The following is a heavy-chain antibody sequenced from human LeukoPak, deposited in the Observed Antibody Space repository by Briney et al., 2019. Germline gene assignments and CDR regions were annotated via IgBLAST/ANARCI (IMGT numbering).Heavy chain of an antibody. CDR3: ARQNFGSPRWFDP. V-gene: IGHV3-30*02. D-gene: IGHD3-3*01. Sequence: PGGSLRLSCAASGFTFSNYGMHWVRQAPGKGLEWVAFIRYDGSDKYYADSVKGRFAISRDNSKNTLYLQMNSLRAEDTAVYFCARQNFGSPRWFDPWGQGTLVTVSS. J-gene: IGHJ5*02. CDR1: GFTFSNYG. CDR2: IRYDGSDK.